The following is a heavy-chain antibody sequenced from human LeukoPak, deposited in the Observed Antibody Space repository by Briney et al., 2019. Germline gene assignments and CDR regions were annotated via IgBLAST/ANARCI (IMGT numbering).Heavy chain of an antibody. CDR1: GGSISSYY. CDR2: IYYTGST. D-gene: IGHD1-26*01. J-gene: IGHJ3*02. CDR3: ARQDSGTYLNPLDI. V-gene: IGHV4-59*08. Sequence: PSETLSLICIVSGGSISSYYWSWIRQPPGKGLEWIGYIYYTGSTNYNPSLKSRVTISVDTSKNQLSLKLRPVTAADTAVYYCARQDSGTYLNPLDIWGQGTVVTVSS.